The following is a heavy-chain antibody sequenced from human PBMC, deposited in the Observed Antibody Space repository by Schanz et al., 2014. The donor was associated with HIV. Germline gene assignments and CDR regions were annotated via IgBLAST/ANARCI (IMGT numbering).Heavy chain of an antibody. V-gene: IGHV3-73*02. J-gene: IGHJ6*02. Sequence: ELQLVESGGGLVQPGGSLKLSCAASGFTFSASAIHWVRQAAGKRLEWVARIRSKDNNYATTYSASVAGRFTISRDDSKNTACLQMLGLKTEDTAVYFCPCGAVESKSYHSAPDVWGQGTSVTVSS. CDR2: IRSKDNNYAT. CDR1: GFTFSASA. D-gene: IGHD3-10*01. CDR3: PCGAVESKSYHSAPDV.